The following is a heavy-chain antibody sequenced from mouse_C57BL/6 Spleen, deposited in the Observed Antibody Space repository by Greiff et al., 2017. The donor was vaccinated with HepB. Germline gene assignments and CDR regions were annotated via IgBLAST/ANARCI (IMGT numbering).Heavy chain of an antibody. CDR1: GFTFSDYG. J-gene: IGHJ1*03. CDR2: ISSGSSTI. D-gene: IGHD1-1*01. Sequence: EVQLVESGGGLVKPGGSLKLSCAASGFTFSDYGMHWVRQAPEMGLEWVAYISSGSSTIYYADTVKGRFTISRDNAKNTLFLQLTSLRSEDTAMYYCARPAVVAHWYFDVWGTGTTVTVSS. CDR3: ARPAVVAHWYFDV. V-gene: IGHV5-17*01.